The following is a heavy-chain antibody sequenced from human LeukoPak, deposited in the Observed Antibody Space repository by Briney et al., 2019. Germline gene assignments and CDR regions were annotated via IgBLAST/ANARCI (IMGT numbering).Heavy chain of an antibody. J-gene: IGHJ6*04. Sequence: GGSLRLSCAASGFTFSSYGMSWVRQAPGKGLEWVSYISSSGSTIYYADSVKGRFTISGDNAKNSLYLQMNGLRAEDTAVYYCAELGITMIGGVWGKGTTVTISS. CDR1: GFTFSSYG. D-gene: IGHD3-10*02. CDR2: ISSSGSTI. V-gene: IGHV3-48*04. CDR3: AELGITMIGGV.